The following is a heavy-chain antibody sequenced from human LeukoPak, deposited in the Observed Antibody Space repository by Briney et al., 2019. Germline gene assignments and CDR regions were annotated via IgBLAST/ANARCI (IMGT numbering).Heavy chain of an antibody. CDR2: VYTTGTT. CDR1: GGSISNYY. J-gene: IGHJ4*02. Sequence: PSETLSLTCTVSGGSISNYYWTWIRQPAGKGLEWIGRVYTTGTTNYNPSLKSRVTISVDTSKNQFSLKLSSVTAADTAVYYCAGTGYSSSWYSVFWEDYWGQGTLVTVSS. CDR3: AGTGYSSSWYSVFWEDY. D-gene: IGHD6-13*01. V-gene: IGHV4-4*07.